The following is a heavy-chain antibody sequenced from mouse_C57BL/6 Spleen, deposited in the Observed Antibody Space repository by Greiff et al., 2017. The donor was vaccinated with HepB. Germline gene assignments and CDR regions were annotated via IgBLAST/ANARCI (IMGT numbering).Heavy chain of an antibody. CDR2: IDPSDSYT. Sequence: QVQLQQPGAELVKPGASVKLSCKASGYTFTSYWMQWVKQRPGQGLEWIGEIDPSDSYTNYNQKFKGKATLTVDTSSSTAYMQLSSLTSEDSAVYYCARRYYGLMDYWGQGTSVTVSS. CDR1: GYTFTSYW. J-gene: IGHJ4*01. D-gene: IGHD1-1*02. V-gene: IGHV1-50*01. CDR3: ARRYYGLMDY.